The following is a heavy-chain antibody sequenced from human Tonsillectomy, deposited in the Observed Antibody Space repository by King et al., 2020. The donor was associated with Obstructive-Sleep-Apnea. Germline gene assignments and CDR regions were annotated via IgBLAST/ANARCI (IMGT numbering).Heavy chain of an antibody. V-gene: IGHV5-51*01. Sequence: VQLVESGAEVKKPGESLKISCKGSGYSFTSYWIGWVRQMPGKGLEWMGIIYPGDSDTRYSPSFQGQVTISADKSTSTAYLQWSSLKASDTAMYYCARARSVRGVIGWFDPWGQGTLVTVSS. CDR1: GYSFTSYW. J-gene: IGHJ5*02. CDR2: IYPGDSDT. D-gene: IGHD3-10*01. CDR3: ARARSVRGVIGWFDP.